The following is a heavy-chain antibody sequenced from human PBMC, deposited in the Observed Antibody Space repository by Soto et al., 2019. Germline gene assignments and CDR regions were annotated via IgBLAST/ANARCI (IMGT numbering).Heavy chain of an antibody. J-gene: IGHJ4*02. Sequence: GESLKISCKGSGYSFTSYWIGWVRQMPGKGLEWMGRIDPSDSYTNYSPSFQGHVTISADKSISTAYLQWSSLKALDTAMYYCARHKKSVYYFDYWGQGTLVTVSS. V-gene: IGHV5-10-1*01. D-gene: IGHD3-3*01. CDR1: GYSFTSYW. CDR2: IDPSDSYT. CDR3: ARHKKSVYYFDY.